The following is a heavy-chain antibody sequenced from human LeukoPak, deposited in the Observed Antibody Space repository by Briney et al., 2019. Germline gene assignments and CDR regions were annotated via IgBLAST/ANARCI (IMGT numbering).Heavy chain of an antibody. CDR3: TTTPTKYYDFWSAYNDY. J-gene: IGHJ4*02. Sequence: GGSLRLSCAASGFTFTNAWMNWVRQAPGKGLEWVGRIKSKTDGGTTDYAAPVKGRFTISRDDSKNTLYLQMNSLKTEDTAVYYCTTTPTKYYDFWSAYNDYWGQGTLVTVSS. D-gene: IGHD3-3*01. CDR2: IKSKTDGGTT. V-gene: IGHV3-15*07. CDR1: GFTFTNAW.